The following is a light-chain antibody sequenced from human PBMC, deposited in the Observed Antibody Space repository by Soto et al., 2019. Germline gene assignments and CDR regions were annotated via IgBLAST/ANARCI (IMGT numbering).Light chain of an antibody. J-gene: IGLJ3*02. CDR2: KVN. Sequence: QSVLTQPASVSGSPGQSITISCSGTSSDVGGYKYVSWYQQHPGKAPKLMIFKVNNRPSGISGRFSGSKSGNTASLTISGLQAEDEGDYYCMSFVESTSTHWVLGGGTKLTVL. CDR1: SSDVGGYKY. CDR3: MSFVESTSTHWV. V-gene: IGLV2-14*01.